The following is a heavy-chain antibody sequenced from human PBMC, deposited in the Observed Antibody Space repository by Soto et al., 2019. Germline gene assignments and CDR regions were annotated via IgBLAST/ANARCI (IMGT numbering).Heavy chain of an antibody. J-gene: IGHJ6*02. CDR1: GFTFSSYG. D-gene: IGHD6-19*01. V-gene: IGHV3-30*18. CDR2: ISYDGSNK. Sequence: QVQLVESGGGVVQPERSLRLSCAASGFTFSSYGMHWVRQAPGKGLEGGAVISYDGSNKYYADSVKGRFTISRDNSKNSLYLQMNSLRAEDTAVYYCAKDRGWLAERYYYGMDVWGQGTTVTVSS. CDR3: AKDRGWLAERYYYGMDV.